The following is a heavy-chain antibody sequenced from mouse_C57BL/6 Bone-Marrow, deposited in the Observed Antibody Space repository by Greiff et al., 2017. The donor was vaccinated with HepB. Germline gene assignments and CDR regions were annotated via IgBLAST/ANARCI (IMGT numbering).Heavy chain of an antibody. V-gene: IGHV5-12*01. J-gene: IGHJ3*01. CDR3: ARRTYYSLLAY. D-gene: IGHD2-12*01. Sequence: EVKLMESGGGLVQPGGSLKLSCAASGFTFSDYYMYWVRQTPEKRLEWVAYISNGGGSTYYPDTVKGRFTISRDHAKNTLYLQLSRLKSEDTAMYYCARRTYYSLLAYWGQGTLVTVSA. CDR1: GFTFSDYY. CDR2: ISNGGGST.